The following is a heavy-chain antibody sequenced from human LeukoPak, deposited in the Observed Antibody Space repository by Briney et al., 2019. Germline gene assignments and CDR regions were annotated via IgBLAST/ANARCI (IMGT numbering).Heavy chain of an antibody. CDR1: GGTFSSSA. J-gene: IGHJ4*02. V-gene: IGHV1-69*01. CDR3: ARGGGGYNWNDIPDF. D-gene: IGHD1-1*01. CDR2: IIPLFGKA. Sequence: SVKVSCKTSGGTFSSSAISWVRQAPGQGLEWMGGIIPLFGKANYAQKFRGRVTITADESTSTVYMEMSSLTSDDTAVYYCARGGGGYNWNDIPDFWGQGTLVTVSS.